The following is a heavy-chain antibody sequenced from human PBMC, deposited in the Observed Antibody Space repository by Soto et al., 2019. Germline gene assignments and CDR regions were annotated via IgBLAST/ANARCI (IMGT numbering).Heavy chain of an antibody. CDR2: IIPIFGTA. V-gene: IGHV1-69*13. D-gene: IGHD1-7*01. J-gene: IGHJ5*02. CDR1: GGTFSSYA. Sequence: GASVKVSCKASGGTFSSYAISWVRQAPGQGLEWVGGIIPIFGTANYAQKFQGRVTITADESTSTAYMELSSLRSEDTAVYYCARVTGTTSRAYWFDPWGQGTLVTVPS. CDR3: ARVTGTTSRAYWFDP.